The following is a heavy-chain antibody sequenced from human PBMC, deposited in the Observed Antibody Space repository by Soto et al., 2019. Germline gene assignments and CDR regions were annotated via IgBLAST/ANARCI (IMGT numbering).Heavy chain of an antibody. CDR3: ARDPYISGWYYFAY. CDR2: ISYDESNK. Sequence: QVQLVESGGGVVQPGRSLRLSCAASGFTFSRYAMHWVRQAPGKGLEWVAVISYDESNKYYADSVKGRFTISRDNAKNTLSLQMNSLRAEDTAVYYCARDPYISGWYYFAYWGQGTLVTVSS. CDR1: GFTFSRYA. D-gene: IGHD6-19*01. J-gene: IGHJ4*02. V-gene: IGHV3-30-3*01.